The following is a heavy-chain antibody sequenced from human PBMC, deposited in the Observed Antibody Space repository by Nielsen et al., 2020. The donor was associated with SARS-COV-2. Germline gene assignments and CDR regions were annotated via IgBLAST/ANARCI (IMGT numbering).Heavy chain of an antibody. CDR2: IWYDGSNK. J-gene: IGHJ4*02. V-gene: IGHV3-33*01. Sequence: GESLKISCAASGFTFSSYGMHWVRQAPGKGLEWVAVIWYDGSNKYYADSVKGRFTISRDNSKNTLYLQMNSLRAEDTAVYYCARDLVGSCFDYWGQGTLVTVSS. CDR1: GFTFSSYG. D-gene: IGHD6-13*01. CDR3: ARDLVGSCFDY.